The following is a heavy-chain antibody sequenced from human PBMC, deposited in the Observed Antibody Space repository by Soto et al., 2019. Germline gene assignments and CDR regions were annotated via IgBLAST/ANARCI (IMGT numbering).Heavy chain of an antibody. CDR2: IYYSGST. V-gene: IGHV4-59*08. CDR1: GGSISSYY. J-gene: IGHJ4*02. D-gene: IGHD3-10*01. Sequence: QVQLQESGPGLVKPSETLSLTCTVSGGSISSYYRSWIRQPPGKGLEWIGNIYYSGSTNYNPSLKSRATISVDTSKNLCSLKLNSMTAADTAVYYCARHNYGSGSTYFDYWGQGTLVTVSS. CDR3: ARHNYGSGSTYFDY.